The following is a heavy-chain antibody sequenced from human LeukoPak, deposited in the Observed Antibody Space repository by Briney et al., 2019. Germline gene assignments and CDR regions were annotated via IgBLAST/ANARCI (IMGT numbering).Heavy chain of an antibody. D-gene: IGHD3-9*01. Sequence: SVKVSCKASGGTFSSYAISWVRQAPGQGLEWMARIIPILGIANYAQKFQGRVTITADKSTSTAYMELSSLRSEDTAVYYCARDRNYDILTGYSAGKAGFDYWGQGTLVTVSS. CDR1: GGTFSSYA. CDR2: IIPILGIA. CDR3: ARDRNYDILTGYSAGKAGFDY. J-gene: IGHJ4*02. V-gene: IGHV1-69*04.